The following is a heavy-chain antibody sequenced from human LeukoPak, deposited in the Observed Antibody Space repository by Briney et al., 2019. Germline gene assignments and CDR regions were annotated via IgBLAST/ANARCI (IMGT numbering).Heavy chain of an antibody. CDR2: IKQDGSEN. J-gene: IGHJ4*02. V-gene: IGHV3-7*01. CDR3: SRIGYSSNCADH. D-gene: IGHD6-13*01. Sequence: GGSLRLSCTASGFTFSSYWMNWLRQAPGKGLEWVANIKQDGSENHYVDSVKGRFTISRDNAKNSLFLQLNSLRVEDTAVYYCSRIGYSSNCADHWGQGTLVTVSS. CDR1: GFTFSSYW.